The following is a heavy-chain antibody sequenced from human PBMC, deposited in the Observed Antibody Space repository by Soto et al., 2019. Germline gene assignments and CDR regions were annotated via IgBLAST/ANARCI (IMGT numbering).Heavy chain of an antibody. D-gene: IGHD4-17*01. CDR2: IKSKNDGGTT. J-gene: IGHJ4*02. CDR1: GFTFSNAW. CDR3: TTDPRRPVTHPFDY. V-gene: IGHV3-15*01. Sequence: EEQLVESGGGFVKPGGSLRLSCAASGFTFSNAWMSWVRQAPGKGLEWVGRIKSKNDGGTTDYAAPVKGRFTISRDDSRNTLYLQMNSLKIEDTAVYYCTTDPRRPVTHPFDYWGQGTLVTVSS.